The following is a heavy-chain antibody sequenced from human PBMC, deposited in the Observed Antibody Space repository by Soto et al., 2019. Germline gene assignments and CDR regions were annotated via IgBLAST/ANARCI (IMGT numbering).Heavy chain of an antibody. CDR3: ARVRGGLDV. Sequence: SETLSLTCTVAGGTISGYYWSWIRQSPGKGLECIGYIYYSGSTNYNPSLKSRVTISVDTFKNQFSLSLSSVTAADTAVYYCARVRGGLDVWGQGTTVTVSS. CDR1: GGTISGYY. V-gene: IGHV4-59*12. CDR2: IYYSGST. J-gene: IGHJ6*02.